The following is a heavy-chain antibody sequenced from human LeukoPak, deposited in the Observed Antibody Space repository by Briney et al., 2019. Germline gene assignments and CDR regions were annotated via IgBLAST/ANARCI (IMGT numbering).Heavy chain of an antibody. J-gene: IGHJ3*02. CDR2: IKQDGSEK. V-gene: IGHV3-7*01. D-gene: IGHD2-2*02. Sequence: GGSLRLSCAASGFTFSSYWMSWVRQAPGKGLEWVANIKQDGSEKNYVDSVKGRFTISRDNAKNSFYLEMDWLRAEDTAMYYCVSDSRHWSSTSCYSLVGAFDIWGQGTMVTVSS. CDR1: GFTFSSYW. CDR3: VSDSRHWSSTSCYSLVGAFDI.